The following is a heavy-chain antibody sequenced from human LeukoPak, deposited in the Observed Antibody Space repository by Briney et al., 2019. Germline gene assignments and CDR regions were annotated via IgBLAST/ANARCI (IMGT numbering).Heavy chain of an antibody. CDR2: IYTSGSA. Sequence: SETLSLTCAVYGGSFSGYYWSWIRQPAGKGLEWIGRIYTSGSANYNPSLKSRVTMSVDTSKNQFSLRLSSVTAADTAVYYCARDSPITIFGVVKAFDYWGQGTLVTVSS. D-gene: IGHD3-3*01. J-gene: IGHJ4*02. CDR1: GGSFSGYY. V-gene: IGHV4-4*07. CDR3: ARDSPITIFGVVKAFDY.